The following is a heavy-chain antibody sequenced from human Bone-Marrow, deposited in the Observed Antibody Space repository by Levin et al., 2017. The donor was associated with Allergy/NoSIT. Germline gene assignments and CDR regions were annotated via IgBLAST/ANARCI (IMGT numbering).Heavy chain of an antibody. CDR2: ISYDGSNK. D-gene: IGHD5-18*01. Sequence: GGSLRLSCAASGFTFSSYAMHWVRQAPGKGLEWVAVISYDGSNKYYADSVKGRFTISRDNSKNTLYLQMNSLRAEDTAVYYCAREWWIQLRPLDYWGQGTLVTVSS. V-gene: IGHV3-30*04. J-gene: IGHJ4*02. CDR1: GFTFSSYA. CDR3: AREWWIQLRPLDY.